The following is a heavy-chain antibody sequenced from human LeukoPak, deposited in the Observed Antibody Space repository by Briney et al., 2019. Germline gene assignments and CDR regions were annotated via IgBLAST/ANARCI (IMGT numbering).Heavy chain of an antibody. CDR2: ISGSGGST. Sequence: GGSLRLSCAASGFTFSSYAMSWVRQAPGKGLGWVSAISGSGGSTYYADSVKGRFTISRDNSKNTLYLQMNSLRAEDTAVYYCAKGDDSSGYYYVGIDYWGQGTLVTVSS. V-gene: IGHV3-23*01. J-gene: IGHJ4*02. CDR1: GFTFSSYA. CDR3: AKGDDSSGYYYVGIDY. D-gene: IGHD3-22*01.